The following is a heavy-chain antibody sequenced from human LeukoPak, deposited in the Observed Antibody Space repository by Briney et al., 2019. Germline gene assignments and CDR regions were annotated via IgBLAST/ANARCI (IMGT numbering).Heavy chain of an antibody. V-gene: IGHV3-30*18. J-gene: IGHJ6*02. CDR2: ISYDGSNK. CDR1: GFTFSDCG. Sequence: GGSLRLSCAASGFTFSDCGMHWVRQAPGKGLEWVAVISYDGSNKYYADSVKGRFTISRDNSKNTLYLHMNSLRAEDTAVYYCAKDDYYDSSGSTYYCYYYGMDVWGQGTTVTVSS. CDR3: AKDDYYDSSGSTYYCYYYGMDV. D-gene: IGHD3-22*01.